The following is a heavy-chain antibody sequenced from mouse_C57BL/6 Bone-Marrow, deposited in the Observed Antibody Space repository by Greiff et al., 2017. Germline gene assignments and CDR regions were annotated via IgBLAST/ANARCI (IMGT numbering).Heavy chain of an antibody. CDR1: GFTFSSYG. V-gene: IGHV5-6*01. J-gene: IGHJ3*01. CDR3: ASGYGSSYVWLAY. D-gene: IGHD1-1*01. CDR2: ISSGGSYT. Sequence: EVMLVESGGDLVKPGGSLKLSCAASGFTFSSYGMSWVRQTPDKRLEWVATISSGGSYTSYPDSVKGRFTISRDNAKNTLYLQMSSLKSEDTAMYYCASGYGSSYVWLAYWGQGTLVTVSA.